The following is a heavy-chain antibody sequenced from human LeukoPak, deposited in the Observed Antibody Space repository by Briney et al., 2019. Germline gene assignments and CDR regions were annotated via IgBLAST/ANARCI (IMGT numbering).Heavy chain of an antibody. CDR2: IIPIFGTA. J-gene: IGHJ4*02. CDR1: GYTFTSYG. D-gene: IGHD3-3*01. Sequence: SVKVSCKASGYTFTSYGISWVRQAPGQGLEWMGGIIPIFGTANYAQKFQGRVTITADESTSTAYMELSSLRSEDTAVYYCARGVLLEWLLFDYWGQGTLVTVSS. CDR3: ARGVLLEWLLFDY. V-gene: IGHV1-69*13.